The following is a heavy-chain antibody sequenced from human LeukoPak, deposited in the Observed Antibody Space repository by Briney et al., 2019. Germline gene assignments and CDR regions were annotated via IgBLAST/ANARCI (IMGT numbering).Heavy chain of an antibody. D-gene: IGHD2-21*01. CDR1: GFTFSDSA. V-gene: IGHV3-73*01. CDR2: IRSKANSYAT. J-gene: IGHJ4*02. Sequence: GGSLRLYCAASGFTFSDSAVHWVRQASGKGLEWVGRIRSKANSYATSYAASVTGRFTISRDDSKNTAYLQMNSLKTEDTAVYYCRCGGQGYWGQGTLVTVSS. CDR3: RCGGQGY.